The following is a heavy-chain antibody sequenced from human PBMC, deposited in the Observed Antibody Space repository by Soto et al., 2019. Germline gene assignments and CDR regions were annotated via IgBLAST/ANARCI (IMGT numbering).Heavy chain of an antibody. CDR2: IIPFLRIA. CDR1: GGNFSRNI. V-gene: IGHV1-69*02. D-gene: IGHD4-17*01. Sequence: QVQLVQSGAEVKKPGSSVKVSCKASGGNFSRNIISWVRQAPGQGLECMGRIIPFLRIANYAQKFQGRVTITADKSTSTAYMELSSLRSEDTAVYYCATTDDYGDYSPFDYWGQGTLVTVSS. J-gene: IGHJ4*02. CDR3: ATTDDYGDYSPFDY.